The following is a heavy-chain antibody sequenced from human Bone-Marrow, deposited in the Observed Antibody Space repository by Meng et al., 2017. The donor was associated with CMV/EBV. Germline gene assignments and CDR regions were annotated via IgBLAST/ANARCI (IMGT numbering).Heavy chain of an antibody. CDR3: ARDPEGSGYSNWFDP. J-gene: IGHJ5*02. D-gene: IGHD3-22*01. V-gene: IGHV1-2*02. Sequence: ASVKVSCKASGYTFTGYYMHWVRQAPGQGLEWMGWINPNSGGTNYAQKFQGRVTMTRDTSTSTVYMELSSLRSEDTAVYYCARDPEGSGYSNWFDPWGHGTLVTVSS. CDR1: GYTFTGYY. CDR2: INPNSGGT.